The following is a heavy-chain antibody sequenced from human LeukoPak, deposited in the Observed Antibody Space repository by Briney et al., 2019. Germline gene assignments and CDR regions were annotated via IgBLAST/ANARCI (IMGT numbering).Heavy chain of an antibody. Sequence: ASVKVSCKASGYTFTSYGISWVRQAPGQGLEWMGWISAYNGNTNYAQKLQGRVTMTTDTSTSTAYMELSRLRSDDTAVYYCARIGEWLATTDAFDIWGQGTMVTVSS. CDR1: GYTFTSYG. CDR3: ARIGEWLATTDAFDI. D-gene: IGHD3-3*01. J-gene: IGHJ3*02. CDR2: ISAYNGNT. V-gene: IGHV1-18*01.